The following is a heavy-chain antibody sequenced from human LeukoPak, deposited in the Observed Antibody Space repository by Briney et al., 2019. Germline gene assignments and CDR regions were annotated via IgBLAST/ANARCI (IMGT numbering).Heavy chain of an antibody. D-gene: IGHD6-13*01. J-gene: IGHJ5*02. CDR2: ISHSGRTI. V-gene: IGHV3-48*03. CDR3: ARGVGSSWPGWFDP. CDR1: GFTFDDYA. Sequence: PRGSLRLSCAASGFTFDDYAMHWVRQAPGKGLEWVSYISHSGRTIYSADSVKGRFTISRDNAKNSLYLQMNSLRAEDTAVYYCARGVGSSWPGWFDPWGQGTLVSVSS.